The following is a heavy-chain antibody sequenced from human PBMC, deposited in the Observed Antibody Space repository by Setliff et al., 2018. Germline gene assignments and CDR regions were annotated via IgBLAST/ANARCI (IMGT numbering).Heavy chain of an antibody. Sequence: PGGSLRLSCAASGFTFSDYSMNWVRQAPGKGLQWVSTISGTSSRIDYADSVKGRFTISRDNSKNTLYLQMNSLRAEDTAVYYCAKREIIAVTRWFDPWGQGTLVTVSS. CDR1: GFTFSDYS. J-gene: IGHJ5*02. CDR2: ISGTSSRI. CDR3: AKREIIAVTRWFDP. V-gene: IGHV3-23*01. D-gene: IGHD2-15*01.